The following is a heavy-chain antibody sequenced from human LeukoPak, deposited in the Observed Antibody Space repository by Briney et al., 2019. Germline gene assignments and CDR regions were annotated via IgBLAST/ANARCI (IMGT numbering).Heavy chain of an antibody. V-gene: IGHV4-38-2*02. J-gene: IGHJ4*02. CDR1: GYSINSDYY. D-gene: IGHD3-10*01. CDR2: IYHSGTT. CDR3: ASQGITMVRGHFL. Sequence: SETLSLTCTVSGYSINSDYYWGWIRQTPGKGLEWIGSIYHSGTTYYNPSLKSRVTISVDTSKNQFSLRLRSLTAADTAVYHCASQGITMVRGHFLWGQGTLVTVSS.